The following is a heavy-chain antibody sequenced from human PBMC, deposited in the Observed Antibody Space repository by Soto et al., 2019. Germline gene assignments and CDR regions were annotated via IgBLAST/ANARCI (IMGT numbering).Heavy chain of an antibody. CDR2: ISYDGSNK. Sequence: QVQLVESGGGVVQPGRSLRLSCAASGFTFSSYGMHWVRQAPGKGLEWVAVISYDGSNKDYADSVKGRFTISRDNAKNKLYLQMNSLRAEDTAVYYCAPWFGAFDYWGQGTLGTVSS. CDR3: APWFGAFDY. J-gene: IGHJ4*02. CDR1: GFTFSSYG. D-gene: IGHD3-10*01. V-gene: IGHV3-30*03.